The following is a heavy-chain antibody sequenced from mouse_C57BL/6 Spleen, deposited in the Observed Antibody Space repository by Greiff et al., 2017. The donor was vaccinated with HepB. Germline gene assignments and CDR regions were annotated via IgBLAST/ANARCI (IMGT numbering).Heavy chain of an antibody. Sequence: VQLKQPGAELVKPGASVKLSCKASGYTFTSYWMHWVKQRPGQGLEWIGMIHPNSGSTNYNEKFKSKATLTVDKSSSTAYMQLSSLTSEDSAVYYCARPLYYDYDGNAMDYWGQGTSVTVSS. V-gene: IGHV1-64*01. CDR1: GYTFTSYW. D-gene: IGHD2-4*01. CDR2: IHPNSGST. CDR3: ARPLYYDYDGNAMDY. J-gene: IGHJ4*01.